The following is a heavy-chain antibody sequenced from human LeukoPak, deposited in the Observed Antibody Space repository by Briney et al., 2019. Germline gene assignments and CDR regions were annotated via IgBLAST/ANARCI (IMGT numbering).Heavy chain of an antibody. CDR1: GYTFTGYY. J-gene: IGHJ4*02. Sequence: ASVKVSCKASGYTFTGYYMHWVRQAPGQGLEWMGWINPNSGGTNYAQKFQGRVTMTRDTSISTAYMELSRLRSDDTAVCYCARLWFGESSKNFFDYWGQGTLVTVSS. D-gene: IGHD3-10*01. CDR2: INPNSGGT. V-gene: IGHV1-2*02. CDR3: ARLWFGESSKNFFDY.